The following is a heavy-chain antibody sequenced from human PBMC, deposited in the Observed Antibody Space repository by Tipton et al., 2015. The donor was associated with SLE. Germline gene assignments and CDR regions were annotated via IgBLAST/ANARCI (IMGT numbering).Heavy chain of an antibody. J-gene: IGHJ4*02. CDR1: GVSISSYH. V-gene: IGHV4-59*12. CDR2: IDYRGST. CDR3: ARGERYSSDWSDGQSYYFDL. Sequence: GLVKPSETVSLTCTVSGVSISSYHYSWIRQSPGKGLEWIGFIDYRGSTDYNPSLKSRVTMSLDTSKNQFSLKLSSVTAADTAVYYGARGERYSSDWSDGQSYYFDLWGQGILVTVSS. D-gene: IGHD6-19*01.